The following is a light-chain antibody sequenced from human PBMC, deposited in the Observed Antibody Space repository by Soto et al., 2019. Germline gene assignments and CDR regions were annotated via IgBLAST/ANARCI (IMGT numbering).Light chain of an antibody. CDR2: EVT. V-gene: IGLV2-8*01. CDR1: SSDVGGYKF. Sequence: QSALTQPPSASGSPGQSVTISCTGTSSDVGGYKFVSWYQQHPGKAPKLLIYEVTQRPSGVPDRFSGYKSGNTASLTVSGLQAEDDADYYCSSYAGSNMGVFGTGTKVTVL. CDR3: SSYAGSNMGV. J-gene: IGLJ1*01.